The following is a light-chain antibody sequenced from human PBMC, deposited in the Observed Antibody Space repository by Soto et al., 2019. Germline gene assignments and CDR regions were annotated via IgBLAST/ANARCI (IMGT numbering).Light chain of an antibody. CDR2: RDT. V-gene: IGLV1-47*01. CDR3: AAWDDSLSGYV. J-gene: IGLJ1*01. Sequence: QSVLTQPPSGSGTPGQSVTISCSGSSSNIANYYVYWYQQFPGTAPKLLIYRDTQRPSGVPDRFSGSKSGTSAFLAISGLRSDDEADYHCAAWDDSLSGYVFGTGTRSPS. CDR1: SSNIANYY.